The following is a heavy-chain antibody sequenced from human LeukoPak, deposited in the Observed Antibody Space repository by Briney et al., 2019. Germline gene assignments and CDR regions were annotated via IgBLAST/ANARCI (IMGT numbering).Heavy chain of an antibody. CDR1: GFTLGSNA. CDR3: AKDRETAMDPNFDY. J-gene: IGHJ4*02. D-gene: IGHD5-18*01. V-gene: IGHV3-23*01. CDR2: ISGSGGST. Sequence: PGGSWGPPFAASGFTLGSNAMTWFGQAPGKGLGWASAISGSGGSTYYADSVKGRFTISRDNSKNTLYLQMNSLRAEDTAVYYCAKDRETAMDPNFDYWGQGTLATVSS.